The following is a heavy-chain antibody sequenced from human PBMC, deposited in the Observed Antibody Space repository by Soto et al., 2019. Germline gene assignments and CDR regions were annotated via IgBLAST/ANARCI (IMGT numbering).Heavy chain of an antibody. V-gene: IGHV3-30-3*01. J-gene: IGHJ4*02. CDR1: GFTFSNHI. CDR3: ARDDEGGSYCDLGH. CDR2: ILDDGNNK. Sequence: QVQLVESGGGVVQPGRSQRLSCAASGFTFSNHIMHWVRQAPGKGLEWVAVILDDGNNKYYADSVKGRFTISRDNSKNTLYLQMNSLRTEDTAVYYCARDDEGGSYCDLGHWGQGTLVTVSS. D-gene: IGHD3-10*01.